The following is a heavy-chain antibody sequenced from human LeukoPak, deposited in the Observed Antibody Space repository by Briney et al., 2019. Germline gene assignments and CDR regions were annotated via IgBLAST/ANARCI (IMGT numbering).Heavy chain of an antibody. CDR2: ISSGSSTI. CDR3: ARYSYSTSWYYGY. CDR1: GFTFSSYS. J-gene: IGHJ4*01. D-gene: IGHD6-13*01. V-gene: IGHV3-48*04. Sequence: PGGSLRLSCAASGFTFSSYSMNWVRQAPGKGLEWVAYISSGSSTIYYADPVKGRFTISRDDAKNSLYLQMNSLRADDTAVYYCARYSYSTSWYYGYWGQGTLVTVSS.